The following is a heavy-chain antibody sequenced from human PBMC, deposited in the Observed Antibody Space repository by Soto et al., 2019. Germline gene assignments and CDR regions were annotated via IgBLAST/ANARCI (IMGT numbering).Heavy chain of an antibody. J-gene: IGHJ4*02. D-gene: IGHD3-9*01. V-gene: IGHV3-15*07. Sequence: WGSLRLSCAASGFTFSNAWMNWVRQATGKGLEWVGRIKSKTDGGTTDYAAPVKGRFTISRDDAKNTLYLQMNSLKTEDTAVYYCTTDILSGGRYFDWLLLIGWGQGTLVSVPS. CDR1: GFTFSNAW. CDR2: IKSKTDGGTT. CDR3: TTDILSGGRYFDWLLLIG.